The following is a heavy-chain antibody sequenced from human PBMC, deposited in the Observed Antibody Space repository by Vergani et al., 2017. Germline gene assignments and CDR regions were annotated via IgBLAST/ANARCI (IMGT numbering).Heavy chain of an antibody. Sequence: QVQLVESGGGLVKPGGYLRLSCAASGFTFSDYYMSWNRQAPGKGLEWGSYISSSSSYTNYADAVKGRFTITRDKSKNTLYLQMNSLRAEDTAVYYCAKTSSGYLLGYWGQGTLVTVSS. D-gene: IGHD6-19*01. V-gene: IGHV3-11*05. CDR1: GFTFSDYY. CDR3: AKTSSGYLLGY. J-gene: IGHJ4*02. CDR2: ISSSSSYT.